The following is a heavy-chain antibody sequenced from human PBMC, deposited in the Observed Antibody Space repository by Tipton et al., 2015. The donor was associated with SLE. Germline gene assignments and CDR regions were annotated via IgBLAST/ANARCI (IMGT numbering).Heavy chain of an antibody. CDR2: IFYTGSV. V-gene: IGHV4-59*01. J-gene: IGHJ2*01. D-gene: IGHD1-26*01. Sequence: TLSLTCTVSGGSISNSYWTWIRQPPGKGLEWIGSIFYTGSVHDSPSLTSRVTMSLDTSKSQFSLRLTSVSAADTAMYFCARRVPHRYYFDLWGRGTLVTVSS. CDR3: ARRVPHRYYFDL. CDR1: GGSISNSY.